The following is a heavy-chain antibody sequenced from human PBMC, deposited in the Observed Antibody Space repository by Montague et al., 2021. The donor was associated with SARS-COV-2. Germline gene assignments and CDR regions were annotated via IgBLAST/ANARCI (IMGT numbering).Heavy chain of an antibody. V-gene: IGHV3-23*01. CDR1: GFDFKLYA. CDR3: TRKVFYKFDH. CDR2: ISGSGEGT. J-gene: IGHJ4*02. D-gene: IGHD3-10*01. Sequence: SLRLSCAASGFDFKLYAMTWMRQAPGRGPEYVAYISGSGEGTDYGDPVKGRFSVSRDNSKNKLFLEMNSLRVEDTAVYYCTRKVFYKFDHWGQGALVSVAS.